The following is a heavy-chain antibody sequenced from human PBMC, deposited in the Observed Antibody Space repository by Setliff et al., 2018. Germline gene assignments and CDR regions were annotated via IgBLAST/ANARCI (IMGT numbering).Heavy chain of an antibody. V-gene: IGHV3-7*01. D-gene: IGHD1-26*01. CDR2: IKEDGSQR. Sequence: GGSLRLSCAASGFDFKTHWMDWARQAPGKGLEWVANIKEDGSQRNYVDSVKGRFTISRDNAKNTLYLQMNSLRAEDTAVYYCVRGGAGATIADTFDIWGQGTMVTVSS. CDR1: GFDFKTHW. CDR3: VRGGAGATIADTFDI. J-gene: IGHJ3*02.